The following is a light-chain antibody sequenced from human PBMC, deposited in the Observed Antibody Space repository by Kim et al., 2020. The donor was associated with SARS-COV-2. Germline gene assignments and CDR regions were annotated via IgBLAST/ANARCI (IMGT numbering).Light chain of an antibody. CDR1: QGISSA. V-gene: IGKV1-13*02. Sequence: AIQLTQSPSSLSASVGDRVTITCRASQGISSALAWYQQKPGKAPKLLIYDASSLESGVPSRFSGSGSGTDFTLTISSLQPEDFATCYCQQFNSYPTFGGGTKLEI. CDR3: QQFNSYPT. J-gene: IGKJ4*01. CDR2: DAS.